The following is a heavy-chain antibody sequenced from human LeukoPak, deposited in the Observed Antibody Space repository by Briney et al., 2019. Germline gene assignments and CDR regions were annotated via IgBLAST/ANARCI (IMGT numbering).Heavy chain of an antibody. Sequence: GGSLRLSCAASGFTFSSYGMHWVRQAPGKGLEWVAVIWYDGSNKYYADSVKGRFTISRDNSKNTLYLQMNSLRAEDTAVYYCARTHSSSWTASGAFDIWGQGTMVTVSS. J-gene: IGHJ3*02. D-gene: IGHD6-13*01. CDR2: IWYDGSNK. V-gene: IGHV3-33*01. CDR3: ARTHSSSWTASGAFDI. CDR1: GFTFSSYG.